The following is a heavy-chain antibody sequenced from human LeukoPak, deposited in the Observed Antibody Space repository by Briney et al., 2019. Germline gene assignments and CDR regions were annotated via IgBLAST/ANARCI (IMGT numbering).Heavy chain of an antibody. V-gene: IGHV3-53*01. D-gene: IGHD2-2*02. CDR2: IYSGGST. J-gene: IGHJ4*02. CDR3: ARGFPDCSSTSCYNYYFDY. CDR1: GFTVSSNY. Sequence: GGSLRLSCAASGFTVSSNYMSWVRQAPGKGLEWVSVIYSGGSTYYSDSVKGRFTISRDNSKNTLYLQMNSLRAEDTAVYYCARGFPDCSSTSCYNYYFDYWGQGTLVTVSS.